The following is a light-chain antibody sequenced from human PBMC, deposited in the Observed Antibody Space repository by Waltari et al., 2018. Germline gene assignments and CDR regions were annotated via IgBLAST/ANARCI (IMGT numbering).Light chain of an antibody. J-gene: IGLJ1*01. CDR1: RSDVGSYNL. Sequence: QYALTQPAAVSGSTGQSITISCTGTRSDVGSYNLVLWYRQHPGKAPKLLIYEVSKRPSGVSNRFSGSKSGNAASLTISGLQAEDEADYYCCSYAGSSTPYVFGTGTKVTVL. V-gene: IGLV2-23*02. CDR2: EVS. CDR3: CSYAGSSTPYV.